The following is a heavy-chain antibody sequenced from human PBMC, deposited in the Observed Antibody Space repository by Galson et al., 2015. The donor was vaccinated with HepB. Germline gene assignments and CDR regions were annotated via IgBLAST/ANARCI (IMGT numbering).Heavy chain of an antibody. D-gene: IGHD3-10*01. J-gene: IGHJ4*02. CDR2: ISSSGRTI. CDR1: GFTFSVYY. CDR3: ARISKRDTYFYGSGSYSYFDY. V-gene: IGHV3-11*01. Sequence: SLRLSCAASGFTFSVYYMSWIRQAPGKGLDWVSYISSSGRTIYYADSVKGRFTISRDSAKNSLYLQMNSLRAEDTAGYYCARISKRDTYFYGSGSYSYFDYWGQGTLVTVSS.